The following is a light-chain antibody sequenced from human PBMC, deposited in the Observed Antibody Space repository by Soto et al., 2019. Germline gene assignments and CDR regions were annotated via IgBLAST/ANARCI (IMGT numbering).Light chain of an antibody. J-gene: IGKJ1*01. Sequence: EIVLTQSPGTLSLSPGERATLSCRASQSVSSSFLAWYQQKPGQAPRLLIYGASSRATGIPDRFSGSGSGTDFTLTIRRLEPEDFAVYYCQQYDNSPWTFGQGNKVEIK. V-gene: IGKV3-20*01. CDR1: QSVSSSF. CDR3: QQYDNSPWT. CDR2: GAS.